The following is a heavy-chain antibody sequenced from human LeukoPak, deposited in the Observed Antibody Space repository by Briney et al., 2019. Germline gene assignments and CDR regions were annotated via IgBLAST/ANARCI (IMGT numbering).Heavy chain of an antibody. V-gene: IGHV4-59*01. CDR3: TRGIGFGEFPFDY. CDR2: IYWPGST. Sequence: SETLSLTCTVCGGSISGYYWSWLRQPPAKELEWIGYIYWPGSTNYTPSLKSRVTISVDTSKNQFSLNLISVTAADASVYYCTRGIGFGEFPFDYWGQGTLVTVSS. J-gene: IGHJ4*02. CDR1: GGSISGYY. D-gene: IGHD3-10*01.